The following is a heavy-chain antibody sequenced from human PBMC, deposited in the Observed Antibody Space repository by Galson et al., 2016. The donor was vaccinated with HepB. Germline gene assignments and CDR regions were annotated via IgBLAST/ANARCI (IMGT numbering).Heavy chain of an antibody. V-gene: IGHV3-23*01. J-gene: IGHJ1*01. CDR2: ISVGGSRT. D-gene: IGHD3-22*01. CDR1: GFTFSNYA. CDR3: TKDLYDSSGYYIWGWPGSEH. Sequence: SLRLSCAASGFTFSNYAMSWVRQVPGKGLEWASGISVGGSRTYYADSVKGRFTISRDYSKNMLYLQMNSLRAEDTAVYYCTKDLYDSSGYYIWGWPGSEHWGQGTLVTVSS.